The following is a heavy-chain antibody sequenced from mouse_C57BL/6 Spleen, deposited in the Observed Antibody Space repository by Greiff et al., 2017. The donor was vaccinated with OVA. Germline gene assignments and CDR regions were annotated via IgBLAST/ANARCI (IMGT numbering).Heavy chain of an antibody. J-gene: IGHJ3*01. Sequence: EVQLQQSGAELVRPGASVKLSCTASGFNIKDDYMHWVKQRPEQGLEWIGWIDPENGDTEYASKFQGKATITADTSSNTAYLQLSSLTSEDTAVYYCTGRQHRLRAWFAYWGQGTLVTVSA. D-gene: IGHD3-2*02. CDR3: TGRQHRLRAWFAY. V-gene: IGHV14-4*01. CDR1: GFNIKDDY. CDR2: IDPENGDT.